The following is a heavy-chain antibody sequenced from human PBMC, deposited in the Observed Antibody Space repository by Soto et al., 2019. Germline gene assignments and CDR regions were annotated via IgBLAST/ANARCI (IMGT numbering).Heavy chain of an antibody. V-gene: IGHV3-53*01. Sequence: GGSLRLSCAASGFTVSSNYMSWVRQAPGKGLEWVSVIYSGGSTYYADSVKGRFTISRANSKNTLYLQMNSLRAEDTAVYYCARSCTNGVCQFDYWGQGTLVTVSS. D-gene: IGHD2-8*01. J-gene: IGHJ4*02. CDR1: GFTVSSNY. CDR3: ARSCTNGVCQFDY. CDR2: IYSGGST.